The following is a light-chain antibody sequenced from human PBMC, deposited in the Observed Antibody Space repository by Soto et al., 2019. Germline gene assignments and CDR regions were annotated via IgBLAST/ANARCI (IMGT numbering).Light chain of an antibody. CDR3: QQYTNTNNPWM. V-gene: IGKV1-39*01. J-gene: IGKJ1*01. Sequence: DLQMTQSPSSLSASVGDRVNITCRASQSITRYLNWYQQKPGKAPNLLIYAASSLHSGVPSRFSGAGSGTDFTLTISSLQPEDFATYYCQQYTNTNNPWMFGQGTKVEI. CDR2: AAS. CDR1: QSITRY.